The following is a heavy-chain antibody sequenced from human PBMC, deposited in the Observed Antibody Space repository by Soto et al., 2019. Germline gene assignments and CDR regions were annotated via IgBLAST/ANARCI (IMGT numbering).Heavy chain of an antibody. V-gene: IGHV3-48*04. J-gene: IGHJ5*02. CDR2: ISSGSGNI. CDR3: ARTYGTGSLNWFDP. CDR1: GFIFSSYD. Sequence: EVQLVESGGGLVQPGGSLRLSCAASGFIFSSYDMNWVRQAPGKGLEWVSYISSGSGNILYADSVKGRFTISRDNAKNSLYLQMNSLRAEDTAAYYCARTYGTGSLNWFDPWGQGTLVTVSS. D-gene: IGHD3-10*01.